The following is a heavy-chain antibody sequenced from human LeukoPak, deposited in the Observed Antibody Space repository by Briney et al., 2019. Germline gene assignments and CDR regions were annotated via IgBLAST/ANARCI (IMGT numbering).Heavy chain of an antibody. J-gene: IGHJ6*03. CDR3: ARWGLVAPGTYYYYYMDV. CDR1: GYTFTNYG. Sequence: ASVKVSCKASGYTFTNYGVSWVRQAHGQGLEWMGWINAYNGDTHYAQNLQGRLTMTTDTSTSTAFMELRSLRPDDTAVYYCARWGLVAPGTYYYYYMDVWGRGTTVTVSS. V-gene: IGHV1-18*01. D-gene: IGHD2-2*01. CDR2: INAYNGDT.